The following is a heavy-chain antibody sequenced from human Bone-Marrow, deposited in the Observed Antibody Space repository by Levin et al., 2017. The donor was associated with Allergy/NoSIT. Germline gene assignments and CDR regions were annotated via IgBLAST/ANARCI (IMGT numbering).Heavy chain of an antibody. J-gene: IGHJ4*02. Sequence: GESLKISCVGSGFTFKKYSMNWVRQIPGKGLEWVAYITTSGPVFYADSVKGRFTISRDDGRNSVFLQMNTLRVEDTGTYYCARVYVDAANAGLLYWGQGTPVTVSS. CDR1: GFTFKKYS. V-gene: IGHV3-69-1*02. CDR2: ITTSGPV. D-gene: IGHD5-18*01. CDR3: ARVYVDAANAGLLY.